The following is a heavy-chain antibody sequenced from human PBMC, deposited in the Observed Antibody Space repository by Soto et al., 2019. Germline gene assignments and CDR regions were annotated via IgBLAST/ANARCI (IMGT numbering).Heavy chain of an antibody. D-gene: IGHD1-1*01. CDR1: GGSISTVGHY. J-gene: IGHJ4*02. Sequence: SETLALTCSVSGGSISTVGHYWTWIRQPPGKGLEWIGSIYHTGSTYYSKSLRSRLTMSVDTSKSQFSLRLSSVTAADTAVYYCARATGTLRSRNCDYWGQGSLVTVSS. CDR3: ARATGTLRSRNCDY. CDR2: IYHTGST. V-gene: IGHV4-31*03.